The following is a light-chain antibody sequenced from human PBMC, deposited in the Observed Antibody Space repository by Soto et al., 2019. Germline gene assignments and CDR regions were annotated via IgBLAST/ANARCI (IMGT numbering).Light chain of an antibody. CDR1: ESVSSN. J-gene: IGKJ1*01. CDR3: QQYTHWPVWS. Sequence: VMTQSPATLSVSRGEGATLSCRASESVSSNLAWYQQKPGQAPRLLIYGPSTRATGVPARFSGSGSGTEFTLTISSLQSEDFAMYYCQQYTHWPVWSFGQGTKVDIK. CDR2: GPS. V-gene: IGKV3-15*01.